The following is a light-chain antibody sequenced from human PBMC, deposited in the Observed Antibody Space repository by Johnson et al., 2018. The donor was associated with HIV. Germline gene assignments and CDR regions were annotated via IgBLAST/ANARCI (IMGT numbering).Light chain of an antibody. V-gene: IGLV1-51*02. Sequence: QSVLTQPPSVSAAPGQKVTISCSGSDSNLGNNYVSWYQQLPGTAPKLLIYENNKRPSGIPDRFSGSKSGTSATLGITGLQTGDEADYYCGTWDSSLSAGLFGTGTKVTVL. J-gene: IGLJ1*01. CDR1: DSNLGNNY. CDR3: GTWDSSLSAGL. CDR2: ENN.